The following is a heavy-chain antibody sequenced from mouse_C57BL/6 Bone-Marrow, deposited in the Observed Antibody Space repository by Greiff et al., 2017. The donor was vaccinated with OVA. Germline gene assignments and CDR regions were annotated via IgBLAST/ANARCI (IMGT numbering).Heavy chain of an antibody. V-gene: IGHV5-4*01. CDR1: GFTFSSYA. J-gene: IGHJ2*01. Sequence: EVQGVESGGGLVKPGGSLKLSCAASGFTFSSYAMSWVRQTPEKRLEWVATISDGGRYTYYPDNVKGRFTISRDNAKNNLYLQMSHLKSEDTAMYYGARVYYYGTIDYWGQGTTLTVSS. CDR2: ISDGGRYT. D-gene: IGHD1-1*01. CDR3: ARVYYYGTIDY.